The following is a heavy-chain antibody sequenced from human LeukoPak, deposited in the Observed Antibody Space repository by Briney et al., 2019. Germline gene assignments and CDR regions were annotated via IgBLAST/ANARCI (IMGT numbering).Heavy chain of an antibody. V-gene: IGHV3-21*01. CDR1: GFTFSSYS. Sequence: PGGSLRLSCAASGFTFSSYSMNWVRQAPGKGLEWVSSISSSSSYIYYADSVKGRFTISRDNAKNSLYLQMNSLRAEDTAVCYCAREWLGYAFDIWGQGTMVTVSS. CDR2: ISSSSSYI. CDR3: AREWLGYAFDI. D-gene: IGHD6-19*01. J-gene: IGHJ3*02.